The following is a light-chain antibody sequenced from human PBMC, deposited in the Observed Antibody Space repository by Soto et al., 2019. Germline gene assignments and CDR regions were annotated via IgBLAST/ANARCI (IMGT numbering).Light chain of an antibody. CDR1: QTISSW. CDR2: DAS. J-gene: IGKJ1*01. V-gene: IGKV1-5*01. CDR3: QQHSNYPRT. Sequence: DILMTQSPSTLSSSVGDRVTITCRASQTISSWLAWYQQKPGKAPKLLIYDASSLDSGVPSRFSGSGSGTEFTLTISSLQPDDFATYYCQQHSNYPRTFGQGTKVEIK.